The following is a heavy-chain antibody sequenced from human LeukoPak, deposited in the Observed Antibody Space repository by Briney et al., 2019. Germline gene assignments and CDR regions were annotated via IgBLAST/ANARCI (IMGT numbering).Heavy chain of an antibody. CDR3: ATSPRRALANWFDP. Sequence: TSETLSLTCTVSGGSISSYYWSWIRQPPGKGLEWIGYIYYSGSTNYNPSLKSRVTISVDTSKNQFSLKLSSVTAADTAVYYCATSPRRALANWFDPWGQGTLVTVSS. D-gene: IGHD3-3*02. CDR1: GGSISSYY. J-gene: IGHJ5*02. CDR2: IYYSGST. V-gene: IGHV4-59*01.